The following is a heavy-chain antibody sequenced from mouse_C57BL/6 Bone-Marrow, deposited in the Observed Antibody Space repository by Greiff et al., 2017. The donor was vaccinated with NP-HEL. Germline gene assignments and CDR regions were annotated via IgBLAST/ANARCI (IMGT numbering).Heavy chain of an antibody. CDR1: GFTFSSYA. CDR3: ASYYYGSSYGFAY. V-gene: IGHV5-4*01. J-gene: IGHJ3*01. Sequence: EVQRVESGGGLVKPGGSLRLSCAASGFTFSSYAMSWVRQTPEKRLEWVATISDGGSYTYYPDNVKGRFTISRDNAKNNLYLQMSHLKSEDTAMYYCASYYYGSSYGFAYWGQGTLVTVSA. CDR2: ISDGGSYT. D-gene: IGHD1-1*01.